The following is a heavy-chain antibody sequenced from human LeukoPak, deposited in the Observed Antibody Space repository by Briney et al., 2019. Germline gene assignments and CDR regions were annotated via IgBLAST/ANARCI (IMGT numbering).Heavy chain of an antibody. CDR3: AREGDGMDV. V-gene: IGHV3-33*01. J-gene: IGHJ6*02. CDR1: GFTFSSYG. CDR2: IWYDGSNK. Sequence: GRSLRLSCAASGFTFSSYGMHWVRQAPGKGLWWVAVIWYDGSNKYYADSVKGRFTISRDNSKNTLYLQMNSLRAEDTAVYYCAREGDGMDVWGQGTTVTVSS.